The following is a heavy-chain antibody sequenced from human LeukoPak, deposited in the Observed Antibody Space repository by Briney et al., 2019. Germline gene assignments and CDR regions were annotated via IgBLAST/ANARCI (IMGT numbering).Heavy chain of an antibody. V-gene: IGHV1-69*04. Sequence: SVKVSCKASGGTFSSYAISWVRQAPGQGLEWMGRIIPILGIANYAQKFQGRVTITADKSTSTAYMELSSLRSEDTAVYYCARDEGGIRIAAAAGDYWGQGTLVTVSS. CDR1: GGTFSSYA. J-gene: IGHJ4*02. CDR2: IIPILGIA. CDR3: ARDEGGIRIAAAAGDY. D-gene: IGHD6-13*01.